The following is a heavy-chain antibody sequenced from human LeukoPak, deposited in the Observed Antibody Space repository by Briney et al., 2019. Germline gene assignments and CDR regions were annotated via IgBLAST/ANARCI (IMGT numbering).Heavy chain of an antibody. J-gene: IGHJ5*02. CDR3: ARGNWFDP. Sequence: SETLSLTCAVYGGSFSGYYWSWIRQPPGKGLEWIGAINHSGSTNYNPSLKSRVTTSVDTPKNQFSLKLSSVTAADTAVYYCARGNWFDPWGQGTLVTVSP. CDR1: GGSFSGYY. CDR2: INHSGST. V-gene: IGHV4-34*01.